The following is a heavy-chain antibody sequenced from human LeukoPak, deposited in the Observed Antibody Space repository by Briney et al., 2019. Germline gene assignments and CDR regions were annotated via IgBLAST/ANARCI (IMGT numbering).Heavy chain of an antibody. J-gene: IGHJ4*02. CDR2: ICSSSSTI. CDR1: GFTFSTYT. Sequence: GGSLRLSCAASGFTFSTYTMSWVRQAPGKGLEWVSYICSSSSTIYYADSVKGRFTISRDNAKNSLYLQMNSLRAEDTAVYYCARDGREDNRIDYWGQGTLVTVSS. CDR3: ARDGREDNRIDY. D-gene: IGHD1-14*01. V-gene: IGHV3-48*01.